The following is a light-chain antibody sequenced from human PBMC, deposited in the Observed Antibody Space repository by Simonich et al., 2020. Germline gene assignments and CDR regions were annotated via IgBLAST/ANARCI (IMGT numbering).Light chain of an antibody. CDR1: SGSVSTSYY. V-gene: IGLV8-61*01. J-gene: IGLJ3*02. CDR2: RTN. CDR3: VLYMGSGIWV. Sequence: QTVVTQEPSFSVSPGGTVTLTCGLSSGSVSTSYYPSWYQQTPGQAPRKLIYRTNTRSSGVPDRFSGSILGNKAALTITGAQADDESDYYCVLYMGSGIWVFGGGTKLTVL.